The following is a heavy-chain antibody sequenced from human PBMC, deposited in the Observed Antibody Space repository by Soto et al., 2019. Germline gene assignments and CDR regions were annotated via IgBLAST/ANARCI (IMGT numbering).Heavy chain of an antibody. J-gene: IGHJ5*02. V-gene: IGHV3-30*18. CDR3: AKDQKDGVLYYDFWSGYSAFDP. CDR2: ISYDGSNK. D-gene: IGHD3-3*01. Sequence: QVQLVESGGGVVQPGRSLRLSCAASGFTFSSYGMQWVRQAPGKGLEWVAVISYDGSNKYYADSVKGRFTISRDNSKNTLYLQMNSLRAEDTAVYYCAKDQKDGVLYYDFWSGYSAFDPWGQGTLVTVSS. CDR1: GFTFSSYG.